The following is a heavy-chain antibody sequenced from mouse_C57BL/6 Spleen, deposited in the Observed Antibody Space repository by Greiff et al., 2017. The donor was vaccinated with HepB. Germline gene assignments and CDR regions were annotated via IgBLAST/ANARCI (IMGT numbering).Heavy chain of an antibody. V-gene: IGHV14-1*01. CDR3: TTRLRLHYYYAMDY. D-gene: IGHD3-2*02. J-gene: IGHJ4*01. CDR2: IDPEDGDT. Sequence: VQLQQSGAELVRPGASVKLSCTASGFNIKDYYMHWVKQRPEQGLEWIGRIDPEDGDTEYAPKFQGKATMTADTSSNTAYLQLSSLTSEDTAVYYCTTRLRLHYYYAMDYWGQGTSVTVSS. CDR1: GFNIKDYY.